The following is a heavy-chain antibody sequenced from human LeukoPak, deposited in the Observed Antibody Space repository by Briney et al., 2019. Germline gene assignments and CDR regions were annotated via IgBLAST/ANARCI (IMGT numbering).Heavy chain of an antibody. CDR2: ISYDGSNK. J-gene: IGHJ4*02. CDR3: ARAQGYYDSSGYSGLYYFDY. D-gene: IGHD3-22*01. V-gene: IGHV3-30-3*01. CDR1: EFTFSSYA. Sequence: PGGSLRLSCAASEFTFSSYAMHWVRQAPGKGLEWVAVISYDGSNKYYADSVKGRFTISRDNSKNTLYLQMNSLRAEDTAVYYCARAQGYYDSSGYSGLYYFDYWGQGTLVTVSS.